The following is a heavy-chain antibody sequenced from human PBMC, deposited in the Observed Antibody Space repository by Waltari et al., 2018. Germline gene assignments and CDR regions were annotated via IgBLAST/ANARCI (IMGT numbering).Heavy chain of an antibody. D-gene: IGHD3-3*01. J-gene: IGHJ6*02. V-gene: IGHV4-34*01. Sequence: QLQLQQWGAGLLKPSETLSLTCAVYGGSFSGYYWSWLGRPPGKGLEGFGEITHSGSTNYNPSLKSRVTISVDTSKNQFSLKLSSVTAADTAVYYCARAPPYYDFWSGYYGKGDYYYYYGMDVWGQGTTVTVSS. CDR1: GGSFSGYY. CDR3: ARAPPYYDFWSGYYGKGDYYYYYGMDV. CDR2: ITHSGST.